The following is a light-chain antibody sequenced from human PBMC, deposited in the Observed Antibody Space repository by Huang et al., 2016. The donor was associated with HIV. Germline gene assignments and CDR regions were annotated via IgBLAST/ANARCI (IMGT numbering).Light chain of an antibody. CDR3: QQYDIHPLT. V-gene: IGKV1-8*01. CDR2: AAS. Sequence: IRMTQSPSSLSASTGDRVTITCRANQDINNFLAWYQQRPGRVPKLLIYAASTLQIGVPSRFSGNGSGTDFTLTIGCLHSEDVATYYCQQYDIHPLTFGPGTRVDIK. CDR1: QDINNF. J-gene: IGKJ3*01.